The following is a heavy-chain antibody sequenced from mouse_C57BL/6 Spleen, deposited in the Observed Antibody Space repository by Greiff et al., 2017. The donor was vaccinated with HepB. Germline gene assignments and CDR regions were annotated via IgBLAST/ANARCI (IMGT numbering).Heavy chain of an antibody. J-gene: IGHJ3*01. CDR1: GYTFTDYN. CDR2: INPNNGGT. V-gene: IGHV1-18*01. CDR3: ARPEDAWFAY. Sequence: EVQLQQSGPELVKPGASVKIPCKASGYTFTDYNMDWVKQSHGKSLEWIGDINPNNGGTIYNQKFKGKATLTVDKSSSTAYMELRSLTSEDTAVYYGARPEDAWFAYWGQGTLVTVSA.